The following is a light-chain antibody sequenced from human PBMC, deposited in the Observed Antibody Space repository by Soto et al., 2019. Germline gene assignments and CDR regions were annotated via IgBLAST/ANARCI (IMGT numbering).Light chain of an antibody. CDR2: GGS. CDR1: QSVSSNH. V-gene: IGKV3-20*01. CDR3: QQYNDWPLT. J-gene: IGKJ1*01. Sequence: DIVLTQSPGTLSLSPGERATLYCRASQSVSSNHLAWYQQKPGQAPRLLIYGGSSRATGIPVRFSGSGSETDFTLTITRLEPEDFALYYCQQYNDWPLTFGQGTKVDI.